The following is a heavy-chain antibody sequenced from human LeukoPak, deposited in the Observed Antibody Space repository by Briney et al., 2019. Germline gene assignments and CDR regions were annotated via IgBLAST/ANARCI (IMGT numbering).Heavy chain of an antibody. CDR3: ARAHVLGYCSSTSCYKSRYYMDV. Sequence: SETLSLTCAVYGGSFSGYYWSWIRQPPGKGLEWIGEINHSGSTNCNPSLKSRVTISVDTPKNQFSLKLSSVTAADTAVYYCARAHVLGYCSSTSCYKSRYYMDVWGKGTTVTVSS. V-gene: IGHV4-34*01. CDR2: INHSGST. J-gene: IGHJ6*03. CDR1: GGSFSGYY. D-gene: IGHD2-2*02.